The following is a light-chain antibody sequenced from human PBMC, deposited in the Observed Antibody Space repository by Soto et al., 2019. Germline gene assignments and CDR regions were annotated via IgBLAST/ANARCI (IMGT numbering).Light chain of an antibody. V-gene: IGKV1-39*01. CDR3: QQANSFPLT. CDR2: GAS. J-gene: IGKJ4*01. Sequence: DIQITQSPSALSASVGDRVTITCRASQTISIFLNWYQQKPGKAPKLLIYGASTLQSGVPSRFSGSGSGTDFTLTISSLQPEDFAIYYCQQANSFPLTFGGGTKVDIK. CDR1: QTISIF.